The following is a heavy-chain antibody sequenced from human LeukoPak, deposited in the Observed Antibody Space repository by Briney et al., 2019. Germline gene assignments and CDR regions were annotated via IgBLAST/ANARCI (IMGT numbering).Heavy chain of an antibody. J-gene: IGHJ4*02. CDR3: AKTKPYGTTWYGGID. D-gene: IGHD6-13*01. V-gene: IGHV3-23*01. CDR1: GFTFSSYA. CDR2: IRESGGST. Sequence: GGSLRLSCVASGFTFSSYAMSWVRQAPGKGLEWVSAIRESGGSTHYADSVKGRFTISRDNSRNTLYLQMNSLRAEDTVVYYCAKTKPYGTTWYGGIDWGQGALVTVSS.